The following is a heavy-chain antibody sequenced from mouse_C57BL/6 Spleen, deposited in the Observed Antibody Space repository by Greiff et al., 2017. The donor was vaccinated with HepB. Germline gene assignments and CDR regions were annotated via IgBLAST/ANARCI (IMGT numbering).Heavy chain of an antibody. CDR1: GYAFTNYL. CDR2: INPGSGGT. Sequence: QVQLQQSGAELVRPGTSVKVSCKASGYAFTNYLIEWVKQRPGQGLEWIGVINPGSGGTNYNEKFKGKATLTADKSSSTAYMQLSSLTSEDSAVYFCARIWDYDRAPYAMDYWGQGTSVTVSS. CDR3: ARIWDYDRAPYAMDY. V-gene: IGHV1-54*01. J-gene: IGHJ4*01. D-gene: IGHD2-4*01.